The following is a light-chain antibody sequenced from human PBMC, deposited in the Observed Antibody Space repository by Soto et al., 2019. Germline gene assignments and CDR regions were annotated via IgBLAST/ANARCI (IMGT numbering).Light chain of an antibody. CDR1: QSISSW. Sequence: DIQMTQSPSTLSASVGDRVTITCRASQSISSWLAWYQQKPGKAPKLLIYDASSLESGVPSRFSGSGSGTEFTLTISSLQPDYFATYYCQQYNSYSLTWTFGQGTKVDIK. CDR2: DAS. CDR3: QQYNSYSLTWT. J-gene: IGKJ1*01. V-gene: IGKV1-5*01.